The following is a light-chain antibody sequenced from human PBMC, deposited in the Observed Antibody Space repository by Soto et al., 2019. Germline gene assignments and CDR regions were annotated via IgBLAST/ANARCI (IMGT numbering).Light chain of an antibody. V-gene: IGKV3-20*01. CDR3: QQYGSSPST. CDR2: GAS. J-gene: IGKJ1*01. CDR1: QSVSNSF. Sequence: EIVLTQSPGTLSLSPGERATLSCRASQSVSNSFLAWYQQAPGQAPRLLIYGASSRATGIPDRFSGSGSGTDFTLTISRLEPEDFAVYSCQQYGSSPSTFGQGTKVDI.